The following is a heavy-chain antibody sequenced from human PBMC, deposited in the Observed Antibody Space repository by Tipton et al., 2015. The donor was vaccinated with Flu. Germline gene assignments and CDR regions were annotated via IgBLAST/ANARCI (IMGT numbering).Heavy chain of an antibody. D-gene: IGHD2/OR15-2a*01. Sequence: SLRLSCAASGFTFSYYEMNWVRQAPGKGLEWVSDISSSANTIYYADSVKGRFTISRDNAKNPLYLQMNSLRAEDTAVYYCARGLPEYVDNPQWCFDLWGRGTLVAVSS. V-gene: IGHV3-48*03. CDR2: ISSSANTI. J-gene: IGHJ2*01. CDR1: GFTFSYYE. CDR3: ARGLPEYVDNPQWCFDL.